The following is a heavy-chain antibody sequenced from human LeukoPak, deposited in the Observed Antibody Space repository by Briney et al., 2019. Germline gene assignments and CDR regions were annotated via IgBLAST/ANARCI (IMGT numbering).Heavy chain of an antibody. D-gene: IGHD5-24*01. Sequence: GGSLRLSCAASGFTFSSYAMSWARQAPGKGLEWVSAISGSGGSTYYADSVKGRFTISRDNSKNTLYLQMNSLRAEDTAVYYCAKGSERWLQFPGYWGQGTLVTVSS. CDR2: ISGSGGST. CDR1: GFTFSSYA. CDR3: AKGSERWLQFPGY. J-gene: IGHJ4*02. V-gene: IGHV3-23*01.